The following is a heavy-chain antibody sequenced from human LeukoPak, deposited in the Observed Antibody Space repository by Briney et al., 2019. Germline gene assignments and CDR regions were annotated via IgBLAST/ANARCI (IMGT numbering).Heavy chain of an antibody. Sequence: GGSLRLSCAASGFTFSSYSMTWVRQAPGKGLEWVSSISCSSSYIYYADSVKGRFTISRDNAKNSLYLQMNSLRAEDTAVYYCAINRRDAAVAGIFDYWGQGTLVTVSS. CDR2: ISCSSSYI. CDR1: GFTFSSYS. D-gene: IGHD6-19*01. J-gene: IGHJ4*02. CDR3: AINRRDAAVAGIFDY. V-gene: IGHV3-21*01.